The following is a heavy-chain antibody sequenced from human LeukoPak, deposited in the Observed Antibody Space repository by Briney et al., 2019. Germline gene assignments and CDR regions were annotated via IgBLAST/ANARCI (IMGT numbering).Heavy chain of an antibody. J-gene: IGHJ4*02. D-gene: IGHD6-13*01. CDR3: ARFLAAGTGDY. CDR1: GGSISSYY. Sequence: SETLSLTCTVSGGSISSYYWSWIRQPPGKGLEWIGYIYYSGSTNYNPSLKSRVTISVDTPKNQFSLKLSSVTAADTAVYYCARFLAAGTGDYWGQGTLVTVSS. V-gene: IGHV4-59*01. CDR2: IYYSGST.